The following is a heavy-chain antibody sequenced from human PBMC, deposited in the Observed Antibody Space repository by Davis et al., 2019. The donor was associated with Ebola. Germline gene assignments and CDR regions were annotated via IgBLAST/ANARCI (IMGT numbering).Heavy chain of an antibody. CDR3: ARQSRYYDYIWGSYREYYFDY. V-gene: IGHV5-51*01. CDR2: IYPGDSDT. Sequence: GESLKISCKGSGYSFTSYWIGWVRQMPGKGLEWMGIIYPGDSDTNYSPSFQGHVTISADKSISTAYLQWSSLKASDTAMYYCARQSRYYDYIWGSYREYYFDYWGQGTLVTVSS. CDR1: GYSFTSYW. D-gene: IGHD3-16*02. J-gene: IGHJ4*02.